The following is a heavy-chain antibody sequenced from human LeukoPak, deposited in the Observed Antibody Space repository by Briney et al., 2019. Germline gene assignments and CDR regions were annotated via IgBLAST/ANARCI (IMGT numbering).Heavy chain of an antibody. D-gene: IGHD5-24*01. CDR1: GYTFTGYY. CDR2: SNPNSGGT. Sequence: GASVKVSCKASGYTFTGYYMHWVRQAPGRGLEGMGWSNPNSGGTNYAQKFQGRVTMTRDTSISTAYMELSRLGSDDTAVYYCASTGRGYFQHWGQGTLVTVSS. J-gene: IGHJ1*01. CDR3: ASTGRGYFQH. V-gene: IGHV1-2*02.